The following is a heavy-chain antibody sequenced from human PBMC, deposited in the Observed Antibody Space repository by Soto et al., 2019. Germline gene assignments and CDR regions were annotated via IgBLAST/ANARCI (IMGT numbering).Heavy chain of an antibody. CDR2: FDPEDGET. J-gene: IGHJ4*02. CDR1: GYTLTELS. Sequence: ASVKVSCKVSGYTLTELSMHWVRQAPGKGLEWMGGFDPEDGETIYAQKFQGRVTMTEDTSTDTAYMELSSLRSEDTAVYYCATVSTYYDFWSGYTNDYWGQGTLVTVSS. D-gene: IGHD3-3*01. V-gene: IGHV1-24*01. CDR3: ATVSTYYDFWSGYTNDY.